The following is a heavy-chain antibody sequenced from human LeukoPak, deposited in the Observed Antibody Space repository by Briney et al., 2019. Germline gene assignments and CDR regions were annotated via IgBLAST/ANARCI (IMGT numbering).Heavy chain of an antibody. J-gene: IGHJ6*02. CDR3: ARSAPPGDYYYGMDV. V-gene: IGHV4-59*08. CDR1: GGSISSYY. D-gene: IGHD3-3*01. Sequence: KPSETLSLTCTVSGGSISSYYRSWIRQPPGKGLEWIGYIYYSGSTNYNPSLKSRVTISVDTSKSQFSLKLSSVTAADTAVYFCARSAPPGDYYYGMDVWGQGTTVTVSS. CDR2: IYYSGST.